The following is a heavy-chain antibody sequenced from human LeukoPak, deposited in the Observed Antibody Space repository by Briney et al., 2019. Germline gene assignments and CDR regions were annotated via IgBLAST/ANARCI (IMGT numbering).Heavy chain of an antibody. CDR2: ISGSGGST. Sequence: GGSLRLTCAASGFTFSSYAMSWVRQAPGKGLEWVSAISGSGGSTYYADSVKGRFTISRDNSKNTLYLQMNSLRAEDTAVYYCAKDSSGWYHSIPDYWGQGTLVTVS. D-gene: IGHD6-19*01. CDR1: GFTFSSYA. CDR3: AKDSSGWYHSIPDY. J-gene: IGHJ4*02. V-gene: IGHV3-23*01.